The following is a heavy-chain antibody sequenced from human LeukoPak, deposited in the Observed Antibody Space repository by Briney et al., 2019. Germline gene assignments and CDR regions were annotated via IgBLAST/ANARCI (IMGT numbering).Heavy chain of an antibody. CDR2: IYHSGST. D-gene: IGHD2/OR15-2a*01. J-gene: IGHJ4*02. V-gene: IGHV4-30-2*01. Sequence: PSGTLSLTCAVSGGSISSGGYSWSWIRQPPGKGLEWIGYIYHSGSTYYNPSLKSRVTISVDRSKNQFSLKLSSVTAADTAVYYCARTFDGAFDYWGQGTLVTVSS. CDR3: ARTFDGAFDY. CDR1: GGSISSGGYS.